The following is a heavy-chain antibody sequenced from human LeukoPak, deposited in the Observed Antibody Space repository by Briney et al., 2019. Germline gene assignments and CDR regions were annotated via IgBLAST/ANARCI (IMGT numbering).Heavy chain of an antibody. CDR2: IYWDDNK. Sequence: ESGPTLGHPTQTLTLTCSFSGFSLSTSAVGVGWVRQPPGKALEWLKHIYWDDNKRYSPSLKSRLTITRDTSRNQVVLTMTNMDPVDTATYYCAQRHCSGGSCHPFDYWGQGTLVTVSS. J-gene: IGHJ4*02. V-gene: IGHV2-5*02. D-gene: IGHD2-15*01. CDR3: AQRHCSGGSCHPFDY. CDR1: GFSLSTSAVG.